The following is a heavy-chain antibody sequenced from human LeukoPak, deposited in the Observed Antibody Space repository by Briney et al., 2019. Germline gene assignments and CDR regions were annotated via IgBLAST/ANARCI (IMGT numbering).Heavy chain of an antibody. CDR2: IYSGGGT. D-gene: IGHD4-17*01. Sequence: GGSLRLSCVASGFTFSTFAMYWLRQAPGKGLEWVSLIYSGGGTYYADSVKGRFTISRDNSRNTLSLQMNSLRVDDTAVYYCARGFRSVTTWGYFDYWGQGALVTVSS. V-gene: IGHV3-66*01. J-gene: IGHJ4*02. CDR3: ARGFRSVTTWGYFDY. CDR1: GFTFSTFA.